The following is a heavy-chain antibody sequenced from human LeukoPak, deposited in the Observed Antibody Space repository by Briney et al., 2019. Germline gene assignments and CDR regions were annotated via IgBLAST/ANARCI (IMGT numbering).Heavy chain of an antibody. D-gene: IGHD1-26*01. V-gene: IGHV4-34*01. Sequence: SETLSLTCAVYGGSFSGYYWSWIRQPPGKGLEWIGEINHSGSTNYNPSLKSRVTISVDTSKNQFSLKLSSVTAADTAVYYCARGPIVGATRVWFDPWGQGTLVTVSS. CDR2: INHSGST. J-gene: IGHJ5*02. CDR3: ARGPIVGATRVWFDP. CDR1: GGSFSGYY.